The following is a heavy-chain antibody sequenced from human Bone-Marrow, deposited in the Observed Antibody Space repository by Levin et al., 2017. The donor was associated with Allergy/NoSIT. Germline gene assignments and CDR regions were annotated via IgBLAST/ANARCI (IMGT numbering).Heavy chain of an antibody. D-gene: IGHD3-3*01. Sequence: ASVKVSCKASGFIFTGYYMHWMRQAPGQGLEWMGWISAYNENTNKAQNLQGRVTMTTDTSTSTAYMELRSLRSDDTAVYYCARVHRFGVVMPVPLDYWGQGTLVTVSS. J-gene: IGHJ4*02. CDR1: GFIFTGYY. CDR2: ISAYNENT. CDR3: ARVHRFGVVMPVPLDY. V-gene: IGHV1-18*01.